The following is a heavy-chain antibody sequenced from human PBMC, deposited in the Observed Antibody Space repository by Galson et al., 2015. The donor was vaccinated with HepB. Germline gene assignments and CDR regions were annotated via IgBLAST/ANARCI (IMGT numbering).Heavy chain of an antibody. CDR3: ARDLIKGHDY. CDR1: GSTFTTYD. V-gene: IGHV7-4-1*02. CDR2: INTNSGNP. J-gene: IGHJ4*02. D-gene: IGHD3-16*01. Sequence: SVKVSCKASGSTFTTYDINWVRQAPGQGLEWMGWINTNSGNPTYAQGFTGRFVFSLDTSVSTAYLQISSLKAEDTAVYYCARDLIKGHDYWGQGTLVTVSS.